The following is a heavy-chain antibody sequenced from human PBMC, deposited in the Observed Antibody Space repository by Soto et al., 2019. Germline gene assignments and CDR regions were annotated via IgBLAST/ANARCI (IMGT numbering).Heavy chain of an antibody. V-gene: IGHV4-59*08. D-gene: IGHD2-2*01. J-gene: IGHJ5*02. CDR3: ARHGAAYQLIWFDP. CDR1: GGSISFYY. Sequence: PSETLSLTCTVSGGSISFYYWSWIRQPPGKGLEWIGYIYYTGSTNYNPSLRSRVTISVDTSKNQFSLKLSSVTAADTAVYYCARHGAAYQLIWFDPWGQGTLVTVSS. CDR2: IYYTGST.